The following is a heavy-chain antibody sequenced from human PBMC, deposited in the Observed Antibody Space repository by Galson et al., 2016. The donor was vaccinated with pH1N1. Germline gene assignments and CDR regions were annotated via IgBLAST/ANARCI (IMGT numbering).Heavy chain of an antibody. V-gene: IGHV4-59*11. Sequence: LSLTCTVSGGSFSNQYWSWIRQPPGKGLEWIGYIYYSGSTNYNPSLKSRVTISVDTSKKHFSLKLSSVTAADTAIYYCARTPSYYDSWRGYGYYFDSWGQGTRVTVSP. CDR2: IYYSGST. D-gene: IGHD3-3*01. J-gene: IGHJ4*02. CDR3: ARTPSYYDSWRGYGYYFDS. CDR1: GGSFSNQY.